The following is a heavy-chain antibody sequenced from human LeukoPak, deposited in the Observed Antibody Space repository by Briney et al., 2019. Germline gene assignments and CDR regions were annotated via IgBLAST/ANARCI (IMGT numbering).Heavy chain of an antibody. CDR2: IWYGGSNK. CDR3: AREPFWSGYYSNLHFDY. Sequence: GGSLRLSCAASGFTFSSYGMHWVRQAPGMGLEWVAVIWYGGSNKYYADSVKGRFTISRDNAKNSLYLQMNSLRAEDTAVYYCAREPFWSGYYSNLHFDYWGQGTLVTVSS. J-gene: IGHJ4*02. V-gene: IGHV3-33*08. D-gene: IGHD3-3*01. CDR1: GFTFSSYG.